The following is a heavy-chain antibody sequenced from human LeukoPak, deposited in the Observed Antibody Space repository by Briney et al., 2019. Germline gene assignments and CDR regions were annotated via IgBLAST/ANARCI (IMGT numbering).Heavy chain of an antibody. J-gene: IGHJ5*02. CDR1: GYTFTDYY. D-gene: IGHD6-19*01. Sequence: ASVKVSCKASGYTFTDYYLHWVRQAPGQGLEWIGWISPNSGGTNYAQKFQGRVTMTRDTSINTGYMELSSLTSDDTAVYYCARDSGGYSSAWGQGTLVTVSS. V-gene: IGHV1-2*02. CDR2: ISPNSGGT. CDR3: ARDSGGYSSA.